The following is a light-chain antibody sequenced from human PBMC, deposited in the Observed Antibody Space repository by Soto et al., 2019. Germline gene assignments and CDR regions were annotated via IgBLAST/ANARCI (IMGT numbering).Light chain of an antibody. CDR2: DAS. CDR1: QSVRRN. Sequence: EIVVTQSPATLSVSPGERATLSCRASQSVRRNLAWYQQKPGRAPRLLIYDASTRATGIPVRFGGSGSGTEFTLTISSLQSEDFAVYYCQQYNSWPLTFGGGTKVEIK. CDR3: QQYNSWPLT. J-gene: IGKJ4*01. V-gene: IGKV3-15*01.